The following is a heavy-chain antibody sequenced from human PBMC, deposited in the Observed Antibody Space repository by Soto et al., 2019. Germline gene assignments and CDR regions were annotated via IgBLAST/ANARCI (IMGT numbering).Heavy chain of an antibody. CDR1: GYTFTGYY. D-gene: IGHD3-22*01. V-gene: IGHV1-2*02. J-gene: IGHJ4*02. CDR3: ARDFPSAYYHDSGDDY. CDR2: INPESGGT. Sequence: QVQLVQSGAEVKKPGASVKVSCKASGYTFTGYYLHWVRQAPGQGLDWMGWINPESGGTNYAQKFQGRVTMTRDASLSTAYVELSRLRSDDTAVYYCARDFPSAYYHDSGDDYWGQGTLVTVSS.